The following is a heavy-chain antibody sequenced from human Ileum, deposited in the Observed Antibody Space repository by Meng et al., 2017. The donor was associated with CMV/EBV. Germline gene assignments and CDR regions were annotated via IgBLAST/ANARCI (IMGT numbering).Heavy chain of an antibody. CDR2: IYWDGDK. CDR3: AHTPITAVRGLSFDY. CDR1: FSLSSRGVG. V-gene: IGHV2-5*02. D-gene: IGHD3-10*01. J-gene: IGHJ4*02. Sequence: FSLSSRGVGVGWIRQPPGKALESLALIYWDGDKRYSPSLKSRLTITKDSSKNQVVLTMTNMDPVDTATYYCAHTPITAVRGLSFDYWGQGTLVTVSS.